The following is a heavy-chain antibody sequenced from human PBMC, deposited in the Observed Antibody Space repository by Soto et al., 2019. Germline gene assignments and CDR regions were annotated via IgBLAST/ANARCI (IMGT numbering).Heavy chain of an antibody. CDR2: IIPIFGTA. CDR1: GGTFSSYA. J-gene: IGHJ4*02. V-gene: IGHV1-69*13. Sequence: ASVKVSCKASGGTFSSYAISWVRQAPGQGLEWMGGIIPIFGTANYAQKFQGRVTITADESTSTAYMELSSLRSEDTAVYYCARDFLVPGPNNEYYYDSSGPYYFDYWGQGTLVTVSS. CDR3: ARDFLVPGPNNEYYYDSSGPYYFDY. D-gene: IGHD3-22*01.